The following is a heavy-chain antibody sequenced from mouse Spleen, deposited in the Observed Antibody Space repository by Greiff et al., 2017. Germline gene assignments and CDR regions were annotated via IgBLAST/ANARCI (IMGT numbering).Heavy chain of an antibody. J-gene: IGHJ3*01. V-gene: IGHV1-61*01. Sequence: QVQLQQPGAELVMPGASVKLSCKASGYTFTSYWMAWVKQRPGQGLEWIGNIYPSDSETHYNQKFKDKATLTVDKSSSTAYMQLSSLTSEDSAVYYCARGGFYGYDSFAYWGQGTLVTVSA. CDR3: ARGGFYGYDSFAY. D-gene: IGHD2-2*01. CDR1: GYTFTSYW. CDR2: IYPSDSET.